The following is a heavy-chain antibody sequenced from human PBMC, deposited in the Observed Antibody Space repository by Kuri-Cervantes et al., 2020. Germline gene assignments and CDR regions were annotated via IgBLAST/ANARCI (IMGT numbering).Heavy chain of an antibody. CDR3: ARDQPGHRY. J-gene: IGHJ4*02. CDR2: ISSSSSYI. Sequence: GESLKISCAASGFTSSSYSMNWVRQAPGKGLEWVSSISSSSSYIYYADSVKGRFTISRDNAKNSLYLQMNSLRAEDTAVYYCARDQPGHRYWGQGTLVTVSS. V-gene: IGHV3-21*01. CDR1: GFTSSSYS. D-gene: IGHD2-2*01.